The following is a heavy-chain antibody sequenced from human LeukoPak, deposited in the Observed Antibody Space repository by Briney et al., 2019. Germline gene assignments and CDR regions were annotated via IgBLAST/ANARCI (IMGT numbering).Heavy chain of an antibody. CDR3: ATSKGNNWDYYGAY. CDR1: GFTFSSYA. CDR2: ISGSGGST. Sequence: GGSLRLSCAASGFTFSSYAMSWVRQAPGKGLEWVSAISGSGGSTYYADSVKGRFTISRDNSKNTLYLQMNSLRAEDTAVYYCATSKGNNWDYYGAYWGQGTLVTVSS. J-gene: IGHJ4*02. D-gene: IGHD3-10*01. V-gene: IGHV3-23*01.